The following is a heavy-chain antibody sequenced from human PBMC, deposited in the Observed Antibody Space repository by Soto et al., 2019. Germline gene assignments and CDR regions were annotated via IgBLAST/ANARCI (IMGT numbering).Heavy chain of an antibody. V-gene: IGHV1-18*01. D-gene: IGHD3-3*01. CDR2: ISAYNGHT. CDR3: GGEVPVAWAPTTPPFAP. J-gene: IGHJ5*02. CDR1: GYTFTSYY. Sequence: QVQLVQSGAEVKEPGASVKVSCKASGYTFTSYYISWVRQAPGQGPEWVGGISAYNGHTNFAQNFQGRVAMTTDTPESTPYRGLGSLRFDDTAVFFWGGEVPVAWAPTTPPFAPGGREPLFPVSP.